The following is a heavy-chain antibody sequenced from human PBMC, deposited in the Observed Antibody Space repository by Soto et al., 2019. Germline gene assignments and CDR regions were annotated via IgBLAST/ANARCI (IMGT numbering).Heavy chain of an antibody. V-gene: IGHV4-31*03. Sequence: SETLSLTCTVSGGSISSGGYYWSWIRQHPGKGLEWIGCIYYSGSTYYNPSLKSRVTISVDTSKNQFSLKLSSVTAADTAVYYCARDLTGYYDSSGYYYTHYFDYWGQGTLVTVSS. CDR3: ARDLTGYYDSSGYYYTHYFDY. J-gene: IGHJ4*02. D-gene: IGHD3-22*01. CDR1: GGSISSGGYY. CDR2: IYYSGST.